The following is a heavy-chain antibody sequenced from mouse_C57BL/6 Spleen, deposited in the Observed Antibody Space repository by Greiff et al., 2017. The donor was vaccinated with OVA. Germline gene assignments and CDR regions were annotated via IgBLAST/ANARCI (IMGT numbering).Heavy chain of an antibody. CDR2: IYPGDGGT. CDR3: ARLDDGYYVDYFDY. D-gene: IGHD2-3*01. J-gene: IGHJ2*01. CDR1: GYAFSSSW. V-gene: IGHV1-82*01. Sequence: VQLQQSGPELVKPGASVKISCKASGYAFSSSWMNWVKQRPGKGLEWIGRIYPGDGGTNYNGKFKGKATLTADKSSSTAYMQLSSLTSEDSAVYFGARLDDGYYVDYFDYWGQGTTLTVSS.